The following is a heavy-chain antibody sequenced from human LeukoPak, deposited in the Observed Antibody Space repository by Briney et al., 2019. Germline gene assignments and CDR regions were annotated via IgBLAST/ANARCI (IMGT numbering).Heavy chain of an antibody. CDR2: IIPILGIA. Sequence: ASVKVSCKASEGTFSSYAISWVRQAPGQGLEWMGRIIPILGIANYAQKFQGRVTITADKSTSTAYMELSSLRSEDTAVYYCARDLAGGYCSGGSCRDWFDPWGQGTLVTVSS. CDR1: EGTFSSYA. V-gene: IGHV1-69*04. CDR3: ARDLAGGYCSGGSCRDWFDP. J-gene: IGHJ5*02. D-gene: IGHD2-15*01.